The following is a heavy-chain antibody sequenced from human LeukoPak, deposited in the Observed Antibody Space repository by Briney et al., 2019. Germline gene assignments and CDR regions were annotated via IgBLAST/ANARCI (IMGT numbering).Heavy chain of an antibody. CDR3: ARGKIEGPSLFDY. CDR1: GFTFDDYA. J-gene: IGHJ4*02. Sequence: PGGSLRLSCAASGFTFDDYAMHWVRQAPGKGLEWVSLISWDGGSTYYADSVKGRFTISRDNSKNSLYLQMNSLRAEDTAVYYCARGKIEGPSLFDYWGQGTLVTVSS. V-gene: IGHV3-43D*03. CDR2: ISWDGGST.